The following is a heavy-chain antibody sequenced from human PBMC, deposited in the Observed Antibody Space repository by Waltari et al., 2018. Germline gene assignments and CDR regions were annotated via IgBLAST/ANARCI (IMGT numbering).Heavy chain of an antibody. D-gene: IGHD7-27*01. CDR1: GESFNNYY. V-gene: IGHV4-34*01. J-gene: IGHJ4*02. CDR3: ARHRRGSNGIDY. Sequence: QVQLQQWGAGLLKPSETLSLTCGYYGESFNNYYWIWVRQPPGKGLEWIGETAHRGATQYNPSLASRVTISLDTSKSQFSLSLRSVIAADAAMYYCARHRRGSNGIDYWGQGTLVTVSS. CDR2: TAHRGAT.